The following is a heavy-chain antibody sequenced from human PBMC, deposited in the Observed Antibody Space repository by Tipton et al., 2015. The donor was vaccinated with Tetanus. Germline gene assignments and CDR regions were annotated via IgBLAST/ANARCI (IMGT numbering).Heavy chain of an antibody. CDR1: GGSISSYY. CDR3: ARGPLGTGVFDY. V-gene: IGHV4-59*01. Sequence: LRLSCTVSGGSISSYYWSWIRQPPGKGLEWIGYIYYSGSTNYNPSLKSRVTISVDTSKNQFSLKLSSVTAADTAVYYCARGPLGTGVFDYWGQGTLVSVST. J-gene: IGHJ4*02. D-gene: IGHD7-27*01. CDR2: IYYSGST.